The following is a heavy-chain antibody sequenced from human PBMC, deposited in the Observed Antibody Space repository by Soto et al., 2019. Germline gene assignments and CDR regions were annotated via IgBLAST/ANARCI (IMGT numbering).Heavy chain of an antibody. CDR1: GGSISSYY. Sequence: PSETLSLTCTVSGGSISSYYWSWIRQPPGKGLEWIGYIYYSGSTNYNPSLKSRVTISVDTSKNQFSLKLSSVTAADTAVYYCAKAGKGRWLVPNYYYYYMDVWGKGTTVTVSS. CDR2: IYYSGST. V-gene: IGHV4-59*08. CDR3: AKAGKGRWLVPNYYYYYMDV. J-gene: IGHJ6*03. D-gene: IGHD6-19*01.